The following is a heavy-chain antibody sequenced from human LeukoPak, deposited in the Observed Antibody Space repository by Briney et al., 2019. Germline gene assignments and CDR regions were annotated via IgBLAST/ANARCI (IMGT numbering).Heavy chain of an antibody. D-gene: IGHD3-10*01. Sequence: GGSLRLSCAASGFTVGSNYMSWVRQAPGKGLEWVSVIYSGGSTYYADSVKGRFTISRDNSKNTLYLQMNSLRAEDTAVYYCARETVTMVRGVIKDFQHWGQGTLVTVSS. CDR3: ARETVTMVRGVIKDFQH. CDR2: IYSGGST. V-gene: IGHV3-66*02. CDR1: GFTVGSNY. J-gene: IGHJ1*01.